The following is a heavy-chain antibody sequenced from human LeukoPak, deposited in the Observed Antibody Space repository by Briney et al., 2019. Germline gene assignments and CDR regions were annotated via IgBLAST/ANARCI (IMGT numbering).Heavy chain of an antibody. J-gene: IGHJ6*02. V-gene: IGHV1-69*13. CDR2: IIPIFGTA. CDR3: ARDSRPPIAAADNEYYYYGMDV. Sequence: ASVKVSCKASGGTFSSYAISWVRQAPGQELEWMGGIIPIFGTANYAQKFQGRVTITADESTSTAYMELSSLRSEDTAVYYCARDSRPPIAAADNEYYYYGMDVWGQGTTVTVSS. D-gene: IGHD6-13*01. CDR1: GGTFSSYA.